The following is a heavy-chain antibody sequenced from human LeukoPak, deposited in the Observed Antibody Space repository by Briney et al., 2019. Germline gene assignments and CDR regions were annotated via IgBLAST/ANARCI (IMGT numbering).Heavy chain of an antibody. V-gene: IGHV4-4*07. CDR3: ARSICSSTSCYYYYYYYMDV. D-gene: IGHD2-2*01. Sequence: SETLSLTCTVSGGSISSYYWSWIRQPAGKGLEWIGRMYTSGSTNYNPSLKSRVTMSVDTSKNQFSLKLSSVTAADTAVYYCARSICSSTSCYYYYYYYMDVWGKGTTVTVSS. CDR2: MYTSGST. J-gene: IGHJ6*03. CDR1: GGSISSYY.